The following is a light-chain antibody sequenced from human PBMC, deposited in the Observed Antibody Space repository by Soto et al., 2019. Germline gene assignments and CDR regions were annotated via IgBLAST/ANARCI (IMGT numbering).Light chain of an antibody. V-gene: IGLV1-44*01. J-gene: IGLJ1*01. CDR3: TSYLYSSGHFV. CDR1: GSNIGSNT. Sequence: QSVLTQPPSASGTPGQRVTISCSGSGSNIGSNTVNWYQHLPGTAPKVLINTNDQRPSGVPDRFSGSKSGTSASLAISGLQSDDEADYYCTSYLYSSGHFVFGTGTKVTVL. CDR2: TND.